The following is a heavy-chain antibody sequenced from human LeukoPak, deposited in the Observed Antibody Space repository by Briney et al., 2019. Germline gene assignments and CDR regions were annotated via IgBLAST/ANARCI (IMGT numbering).Heavy chain of an antibody. CDR2: ISGSGAGT. V-gene: IGHV3-23*01. Sequence: GGSLSLFCAPSAFLFSRYGMGWLRRAPGKALVWVSSISGSGAGTYYADSVKGRFTISRDNSKNTLYVQMKSLGAEDTALYYCARVRGGNRGDAFDIWGQRTMVTVSS. D-gene: IGHD4-23*01. CDR1: AFLFSRYG. CDR3: ARVRGGNRGDAFDI. J-gene: IGHJ3*02.